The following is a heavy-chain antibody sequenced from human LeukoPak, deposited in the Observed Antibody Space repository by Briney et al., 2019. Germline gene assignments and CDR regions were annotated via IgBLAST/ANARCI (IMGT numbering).Heavy chain of an antibody. D-gene: IGHD3-3*01. Sequence: GRSLRLSCAASGFTFDDYAMHWVRQAPGKGLEWVSGISWNSGSIGYADSVKSRFTISRDNAKNSLYLQMNSLRAEDTALYYCAKGVTWSGYYTGILRFDPWGQGTLVTVSS. J-gene: IGHJ5*02. CDR2: ISWNSGSI. CDR3: AKGVTWSGYYTGILRFDP. CDR1: GFTFDDYA. V-gene: IGHV3-9*01.